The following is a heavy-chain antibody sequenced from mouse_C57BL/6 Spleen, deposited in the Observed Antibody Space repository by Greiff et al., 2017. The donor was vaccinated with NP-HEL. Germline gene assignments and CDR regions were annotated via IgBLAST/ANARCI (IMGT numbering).Heavy chain of an antibody. V-gene: IGHV14-4*01. Sequence: EVQLQQSGAELVRPGASVKLSCTASGFNIKDDYMHWVKQRPEQGLEWIGWIDPENGDTESASKFQGKATITADTSSNTAYLQRSSLTSEVTAVYYCTTRENDWGQGTTLTGSS. CDR3: TTREND. CDR1: GFNIKDDY. J-gene: IGHJ2*01. CDR2: IDPENGDT.